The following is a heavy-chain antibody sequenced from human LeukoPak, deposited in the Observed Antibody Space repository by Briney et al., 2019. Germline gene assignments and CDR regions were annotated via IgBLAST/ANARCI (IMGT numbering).Heavy chain of an antibody. Sequence: GGSLRLSCAASGFTFSSYWMSWVRQAPGKGLEWVANMKQDGSEKYYVDSVEGRFTISRDNAKNSLYLQMNSPRAEDTAVYYCARVSYDFWSGYWHFDYWGQGTLVTVSS. J-gene: IGHJ4*02. V-gene: IGHV3-7*01. CDR3: ARVSYDFWSGYWHFDY. CDR1: GFTFSSYW. D-gene: IGHD3-3*01. CDR2: MKQDGSEK.